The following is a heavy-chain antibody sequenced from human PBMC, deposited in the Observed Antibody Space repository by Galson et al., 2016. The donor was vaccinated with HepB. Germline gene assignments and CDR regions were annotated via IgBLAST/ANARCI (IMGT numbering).Heavy chain of an antibody. CDR1: GFTVSNNY. CDR2: IYSVGRT. D-gene: IGHD6-13*01. Sequence: SLRLSCAASGFTVSNNYMSWVRQAPGKGLEWVSPIYSVGRTEYADSVKGRFAISRDTSKNILYLQMNSLRVEDTAVYYCAVKTDLAPTAPWGQGTLVTVSS. J-gene: IGHJ5*02. V-gene: IGHV3-66*01. CDR3: AVKTDLAPTAP.